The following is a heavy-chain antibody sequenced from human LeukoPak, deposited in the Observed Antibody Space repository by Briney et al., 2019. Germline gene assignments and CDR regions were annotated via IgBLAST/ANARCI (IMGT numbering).Heavy chain of an antibody. D-gene: IGHD2-15*01. CDR2: MSYSGST. Sequence: SETLSLTCTVSGGPISSNYWSWIRQPPGKGLEWIGYMSYSGSTNYNPSLKSRVTISVDSSKNQFSLNLSSVTAADTAVYYCARRACSGGSCPNDYWGQGTLVTVSS. CDR3: ARRACSGGSCPNDY. J-gene: IGHJ4*02. CDR1: GGPISSNY. V-gene: IGHV4-59*01.